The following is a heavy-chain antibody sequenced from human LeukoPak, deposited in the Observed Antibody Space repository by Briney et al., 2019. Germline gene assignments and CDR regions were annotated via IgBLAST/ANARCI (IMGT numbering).Heavy chain of an antibody. V-gene: IGHV1-24*01. D-gene: IGHD4/OR15-4a*01. CDR1: VYTLTELS. Sequence: APVKVSCKVSVYTLTELSMHGVRQAPGKGVAWMGGFYPEDGETIYAQKFHGRVTMTEDTSTDTAYMELSSLRSEDTAVYYCATAGSGQEPRRYGGLGIWGQGTMVTVSS. CDR2: FYPEDGET. J-gene: IGHJ3*02. CDR3: ATAGSGQEPRRYGGLGI.